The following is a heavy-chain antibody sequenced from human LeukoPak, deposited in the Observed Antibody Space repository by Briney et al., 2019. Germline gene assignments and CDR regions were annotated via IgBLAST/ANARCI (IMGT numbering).Heavy chain of an antibody. CDR2: IYYSGST. CDR1: GDSISSYY. D-gene: IGHD6-13*01. Sequence: PSEALSLTCTVSGDSISSYYWSWIRQPPRKGLEWIGYIYYSGSTNYSPSLKSRVTISVDTSKNQLSLKLSSVTAADTAVYYCARRLASVATAGYWFDPWGQGTLVTVSS. CDR3: ARRLASVATAGYWFDP. V-gene: IGHV4-59*01. J-gene: IGHJ5*02.